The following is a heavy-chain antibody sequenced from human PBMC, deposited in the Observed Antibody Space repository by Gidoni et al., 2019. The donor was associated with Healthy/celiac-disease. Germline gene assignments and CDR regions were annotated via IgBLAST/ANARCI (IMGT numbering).Heavy chain of an antibody. CDR2: IRSKANSYAT. CDR1: GFTFSGSA. CDR3: TRRSSSGWYFVY. Sequence: EVQLVESGGGVVQPGGSRKLSCAASGFTFSGSAMHWVRQASGKGLEWVGRIRSKANSYATAYAASVKGRFTISRDDSKNTAYLQMNSLKTEDTAVYYCTRRSSSGWYFVYWGQGTLVTVSS. V-gene: IGHV3-73*01. D-gene: IGHD6-19*01. J-gene: IGHJ4*02.